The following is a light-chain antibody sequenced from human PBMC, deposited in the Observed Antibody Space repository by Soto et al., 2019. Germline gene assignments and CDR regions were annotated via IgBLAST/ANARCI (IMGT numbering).Light chain of an antibody. CDR1: QSVRSSY. V-gene: IGKV3-20*01. CDR3: QQYGGSPRFT. CDR2: GAS. J-gene: IGKJ3*01. Sequence: EIVLTQSPGTLSLYPGERATLACRASQSVRSSYLAWYQQKPGQAPRLLIYGASTRATGIPDRFSGCGSGTDFTLTISRLEPEDFAVYYCQQYGGSPRFTFGPGTKVDIK.